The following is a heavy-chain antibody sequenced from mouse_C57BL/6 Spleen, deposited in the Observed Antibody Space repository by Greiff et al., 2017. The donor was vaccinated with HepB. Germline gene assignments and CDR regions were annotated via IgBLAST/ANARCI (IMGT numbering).Heavy chain of an antibody. J-gene: IGHJ2*01. CDR2: IDPSDSYP. CDR3: ARNPTGYFDY. CDR1: GYTFTSYW. V-gene: IGHV1-69*01. Sequence: QVQLQQPGAELVMPGASVKLSCKASGYTFTSYWMHWVKQRPGQGLEWIGEIDPSDSYPNYNQKFKGKSTLTVDKSSSTAYMQLSSLTSEDSAVYYCARNPTGYFDYWGQGTTLTVSS. D-gene: IGHD2-10*01.